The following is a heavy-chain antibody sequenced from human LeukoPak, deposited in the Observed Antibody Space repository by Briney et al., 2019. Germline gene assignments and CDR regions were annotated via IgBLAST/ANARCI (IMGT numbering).Heavy chain of an antibody. J-gene: IGHJ4*02. CDR3: ARDRDYYYDGSGYYLGY. CDR2: ISSSGNTI. CDR1: GFTFSDYY. Sequence: GGSLRLSCAASGFTFSDYYMSWIRQAPGKGLEWVSYISSSGNTIYYVDSVKGRFTISRDNAKKSLYLQMNSLRAEDTAVYYCARDRDYYYDGSGYYLGYWGQGTLVTVSS. D-gene: IGHD3-22*01. V-gene: IGHV3-11*01.